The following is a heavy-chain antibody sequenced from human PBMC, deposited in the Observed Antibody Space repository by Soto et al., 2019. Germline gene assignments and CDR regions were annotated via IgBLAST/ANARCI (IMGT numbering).Heavy chain of an antibody. CDR1: GFTFSIDN. V-gene: IGHV3-48*02. J-gene: IGHJ4*02. CDR3: ARCKYIDY. CDR2: ISGSGSTI. D-gene: IGHD2-8*01. Sequence: PGGSLRLSCIVSGFTFSIDNMNWVRQSPGKGLEWVTYISGSGSTIYYADSVKGRFTISRDNVKNSLYLQMNRLRDEDTAVYYCARCKYIDYWCQGLLVTVSS.